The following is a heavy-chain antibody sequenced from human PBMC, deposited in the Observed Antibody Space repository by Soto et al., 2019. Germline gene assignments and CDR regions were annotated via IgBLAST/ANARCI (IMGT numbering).Heavy chain of an antibody. J-gene: IGHJ6*02. D-gene: IGHD1-20*01. CDR1: RGSGRSDNYY. CDR2: IDASGNT. CDR3: ARYSNNWFQTEGMDV. Sequence: PSETLSLTCAVSRGSGRSDNYYWSWIRRPAGKGLEWIGRIDASGNTNYNPSLKSRVTMSADTSKKQFSLKLTSVTAADTAVYYCARYSNNWFQTEGMDVWGQGTTVTV. V-gene: IGHV4-61*02.